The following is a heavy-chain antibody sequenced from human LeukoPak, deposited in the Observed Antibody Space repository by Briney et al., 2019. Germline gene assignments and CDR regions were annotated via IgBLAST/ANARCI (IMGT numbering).Heavy chain of an antibody. Sequence: ASVKVSCKASGSTFTGYGISWVRQAPGQGLEWMGWISAYNGNTNYAQKLQGRVTMTTDTSTSTAYMELRSLRSDDTAVYYCARATLSRFGELLDYWGQGTLVTVSS. V-gene: IGHV1-18*01. CDR3: ARATLSRFGELLDY. CDR1: GSTFTGYG. J-gene: IGHJ4*02. D-gene: IGHD3-10*01. CDR2: ISAYNGNT.